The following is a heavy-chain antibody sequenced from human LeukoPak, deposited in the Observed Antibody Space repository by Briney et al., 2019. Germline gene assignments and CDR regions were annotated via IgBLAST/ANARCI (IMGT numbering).Heavy chain of an antibody. CDR3: ARGSYYDFWSGYYYYYYMDV. CDR1: GYTFTSYD. Sequence: ASVEVSCKASGYTFTSYDINWVRQATGQGLEWMGWMNPNSGNTGYAQKFQGRVTMTRNTSISTAYMELSSLRSEDTAVYYCARGSYYDFWSGYYYYYYMDVWGKGTTVTVSS. D-gene: IGHD3-3*01. CDR2: MNPNSGNT. J-gene: IGHJ6*03. V-gene: IGHV1-8*01.